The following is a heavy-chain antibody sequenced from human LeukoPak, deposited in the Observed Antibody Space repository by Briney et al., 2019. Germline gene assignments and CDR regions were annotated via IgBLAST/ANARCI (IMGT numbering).Heavy chain of an antibody. V-gene: IGHV3-30*03. CDR2: ISYDGSNK. CDR1: GFTFSSYG. Sequence: PGGSLRLSCAASGFTFSSYGMHWVRQAPGKGLEWVAVISYDGSNKYYADSVKGRFTISRDNSKNTLYLQMNSLRAEDTAVYYCARGPRVHDAFDIWGQGTMVTVSS. J-gene: IGHJ3*02. CDR3: ARGPRVHDAFDI.